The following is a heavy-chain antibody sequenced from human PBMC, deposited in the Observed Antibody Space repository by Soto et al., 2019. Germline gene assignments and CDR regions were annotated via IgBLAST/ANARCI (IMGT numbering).Heavy chain of an antibody. V-gene: IGHV4-34*01. Sequence: PSETRSLTCAVYGGSFRGYYWSWIRQPPGKGLEWIGEINHSVSTNYNPSLESRVTISVDTSKNQFSLKLSSVTAADTAVYYCARGWSGHVYNWSERWGKETLVNVSS. CDR1: GGSFRGYY. CDR3: ARGWSGHVYNWSER. CDR2: INHSVST. J-gene: IGHJ5*02. D-gene: IGHD5-12*01.